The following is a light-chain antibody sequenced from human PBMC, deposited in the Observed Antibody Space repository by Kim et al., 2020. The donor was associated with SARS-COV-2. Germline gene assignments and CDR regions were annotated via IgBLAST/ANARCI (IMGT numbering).Light chain of an antibody. CDR2: AAS. V-gene: IGKV1-9*01. J-gene: IGKJ5*01. CDR3: QELNSFPP. CDR1: HDISSY. Sequence: SASVGDRVTITGRASHDISSYLAWYQQKPGKAPNLLISAASTLHSGVPSRFSGSGSGTDFTLTITGLQPEDFATYYCQELNSFPPFGQGTRLEIK.